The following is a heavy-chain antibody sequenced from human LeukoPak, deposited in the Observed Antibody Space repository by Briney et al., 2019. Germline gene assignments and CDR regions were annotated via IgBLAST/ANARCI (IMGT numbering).Heavy chain of an antibody. CDR1: GFTFTSYN. V-gene: IGHV3-7*01. Sequence: PGGSLRLSCAASGFTFTSYNMNWVRQTPGKGLEWVANIKQDGSEKYYVDSVKGRFTISRDNAKNSLYLQMNSLRAEDTAVYYCARVGITMIVVVNDAFDIWGQGTMVTVSS. CDR2: IKQDGSEK. CDR3: ARVGITMIVVVNDAFDI. D-gene: IGHD3-22*01. J-gene: IGHJ3*02.